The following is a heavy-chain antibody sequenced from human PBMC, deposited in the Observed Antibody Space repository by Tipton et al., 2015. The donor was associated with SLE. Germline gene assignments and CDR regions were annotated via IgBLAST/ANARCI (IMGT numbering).Heavy chain of an antibody. CDR1: GGSVSSRAYS. D-gene: IGHD3-10*01. CDR3: VRGGLADGEDWFDT. CDR2: FYHSGRS. J-gene: IGHJ5*02. Sequence: TLSITCTLFGGSVSSRAYSWGWIRQSPGEGLEWIGSFYHSGRSKYNPFLNGRVTISVDTTKNQVSLRLSTVTAADVAVYFCVRGGLADGEDWFDTWGQVTRVSVSA. V-gene: IGHV4-61*05.